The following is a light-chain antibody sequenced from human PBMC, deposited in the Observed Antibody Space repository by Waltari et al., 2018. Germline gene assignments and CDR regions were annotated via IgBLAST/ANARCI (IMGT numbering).Light chain of an antibody. CDR3: QQHGTLPAT. J-gene: IGKJ1*01. CDR2: RAS. CDR1: QSVGSSS. V-gene: IGKV3-20*01. Sequence: EIVLTQSPGTASLSPGERVTLSCRASQSVGSSSLAWYQQKPGQAPRLGIYRASRRATGSRSRFRGSGTGTDFSLTISRLEPEDFAVDYCQQHGTLPATFGQGTKVEIK.